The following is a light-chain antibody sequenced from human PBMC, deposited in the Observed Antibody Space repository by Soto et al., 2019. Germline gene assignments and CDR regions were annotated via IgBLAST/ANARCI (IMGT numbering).Light chain of an antibody. CDR3: QQYNYWPYT. Sequence: EIVMTQSPATLSVSPGDRATLSCRASQSVSSNLAWYQQKPGQAPRLLIYDASTRATGIPARFSGSGSGTEFTLTISSLQSEDFALYYCQQYNYWPYTFGQGTKLEIK. J-gene: IGKJ2*01. CDR1: QSVSSN. V-gene: IGKV3-15*01. CDR2: DAS.